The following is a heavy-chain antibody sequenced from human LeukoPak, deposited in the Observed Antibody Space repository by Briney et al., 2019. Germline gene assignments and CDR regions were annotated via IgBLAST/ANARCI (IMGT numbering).Heavy chain of an antibody. CDR1: GFTFSNAW. CDR3: TRINYDILTGYDDYYGMDV. J-gene: IGHJ6*04. Sequence: PGGSLRLSCAASGFTFSNAWMGWVRQAPGKGLEWVGRIKSKTDGGTTDYAAPVKGRFTISRDDSKNTLYLQMNSLKTEDTAVYYCTRINYDILTGYDDYYGMDVWGKGTTVTVSS. CDR2: IKSKTDGGTT. D-gene: IGHD3-9*01. V-gene: IGHV3-15*01.